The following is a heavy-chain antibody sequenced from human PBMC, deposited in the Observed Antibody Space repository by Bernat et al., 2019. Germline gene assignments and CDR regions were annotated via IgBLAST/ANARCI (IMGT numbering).Heavy chain of an antibody. CDR3: AREGGVKLPNYYYYMDV. Sequence: EVQLVESGGGLVQPGGSLRLSCAASGFTFSSYWMHWVRQAPGKGLVWVSRINSDGSSTSYADSVKGRFTISRDNAKNTLYLQMNSLRAEDTAVYYCAREGGVKLPNYYYYMDVWGKGTTVTVSS. J-gene: IGHJ6*03. V-gene: IGHV3-74*01. CDR1: GFTFSSYW. CDR2: INSDGSST. D-gene: IGHD4-23*01.